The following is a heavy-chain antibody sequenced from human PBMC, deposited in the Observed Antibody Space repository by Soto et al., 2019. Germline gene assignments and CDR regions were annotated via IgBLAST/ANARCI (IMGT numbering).Heavy chain of an antibody. CDR1: GGSFGNSA. Sequence: QVPLVQSGAEVKKPGSSVKISCKASGGSFGNSAINWVRQTPGQGLEWLGGFIPVYRTLNYAQQFQGRVTITADESTGTAYMTLSSLASNDTAVYYCATGVIWIGYFTVDSWGQGTRVTVSS. CDR2: FIPVYRTL. D-gene: IGHD3-3*01. V-gene: IGHV1-69*01. J-gene: IGHJ4*02. CDR3: ATGVIWIGYFTVDS.